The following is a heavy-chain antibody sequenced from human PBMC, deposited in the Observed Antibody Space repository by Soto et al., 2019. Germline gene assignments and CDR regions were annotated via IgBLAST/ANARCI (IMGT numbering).Heavy chain of an antibody. Sequence: PSETLSLTCAVYGGSFSGYYWSWIRQPPGKGLEWIGEINHSGSTNYNPSLKSRVTISVDTSKNQFSLKLSSVTAADTAVYYCARKTGIAAAGPFDYWGQGTLVTVSS. CDR3: ARKTGIAAAGPFDY. CDR2: INHSGST. CDR1: GGSFSGYY. J-gene: IGHJ4*02. D-gene: IGHD6-13*01. V-gene: IGHV4-34*01.